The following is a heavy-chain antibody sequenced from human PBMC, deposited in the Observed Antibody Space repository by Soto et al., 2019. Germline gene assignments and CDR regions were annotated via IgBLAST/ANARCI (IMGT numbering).Heavy chain of an antibody. CDR2: IRSKAYGGKT. CDR3: TRSPARIMAALGFDY. J-gene: IGHJ4*02. D-gene: IGHD5-12*01. V-gene: IGHV3-49*03. Sequence: GGSLRLSCTASGFTFGDYAMSWFRQAPGKGLEWVGFIRSKAYGGKTEYAASVKGRFTISRDDSKSIAYLQMNSLKTEDTAVYYCTRSPARIMAALGFDYWGQGTLVTVSS. CDR1: GFTFGDYA.